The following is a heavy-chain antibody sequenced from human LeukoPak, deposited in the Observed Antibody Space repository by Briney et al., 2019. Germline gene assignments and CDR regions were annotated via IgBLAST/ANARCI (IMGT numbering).Heavy chain of an antibody. Sequence: PSETLSLTCTVSGGSISSSSYYWGWIRQPPGKGLEWIGSIYYSGSTYYNPSLKSRVTISVDTSKNQFSLKLSSVTAADTAVYYCTRGSIAYYYMGVWGKGTTVTISS. CDR2: IYYSGST. J-gene: IGHJ6*03. CDR3: TRGSIAYYYMGV. V-gene: IGHV4-39*07. CDR1: GGSISSSSYY. D-gene: IGHD3-22*01.